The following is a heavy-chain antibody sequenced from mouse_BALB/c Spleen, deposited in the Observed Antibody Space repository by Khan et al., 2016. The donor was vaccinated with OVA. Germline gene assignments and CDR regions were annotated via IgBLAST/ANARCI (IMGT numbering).Heavy chain of an antibody. CDR3: ARNYRYDVYFDS. J-gene: IGHJ2*01. CDR2: IYPFNDGT. CDR1: GYTFTSSV. Sequence: VQLQQSGPELVKPGASVKMFCTASGYTFTSSVIHWVRQKSGQGLDWIGYIYPFNDGTKYNEKFEGKATLTSDKSSSTAYMELSSLTSEDSAVYYCARNYRYDVYFDSWGQGTTLTVSS. D-gene: IGHD2-14*01. V-gene: IGHV1S136*01.